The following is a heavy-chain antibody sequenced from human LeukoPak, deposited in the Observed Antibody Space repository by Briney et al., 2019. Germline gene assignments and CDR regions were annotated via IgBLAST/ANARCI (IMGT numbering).Heavy chain of an antibody. CDR1: GGTFSSYA. V-gene: IGHV1-69*05. J-gene: IGHJ6*03. D-gene: IGHD3-22*01. CDR3: ATNSYYDSSGYYPFWYYYYYMDV. Sequence: SVKVSCKASGGTFSSYAISWVRQAPGQGLEWMGRIIPIFGTANYAQKFQGRVTITTDESTSTAYMELSSLRSEDTAVYYCATNSYYDSSGYYPFWYYYYYMDVWGKGTTVTVSS. CDR2: IIPIFGTA.